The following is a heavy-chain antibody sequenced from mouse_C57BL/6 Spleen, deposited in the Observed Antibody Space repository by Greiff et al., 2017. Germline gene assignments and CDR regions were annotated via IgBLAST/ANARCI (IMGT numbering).Heavy chain of an antibody. J-gene: IGHJ4*01. D-gene: IGHD3-3*01. CDR3: AREEGQAMDY. V-gene: IGHV1-63*01. CDR1: GYTFTNYW. Sequence: VQLQQSGAELVRPGTSVKMSCKASGYTFTNYWIGWAKQRPGHGLEWIGDIYPGGGYTNYNEKFKGKATLTADKSSSTAYMQFSSLTSEDSAIYYCAREEGQAMDYWGQGTSVTVSS. CDR2: IYPGGGYT.